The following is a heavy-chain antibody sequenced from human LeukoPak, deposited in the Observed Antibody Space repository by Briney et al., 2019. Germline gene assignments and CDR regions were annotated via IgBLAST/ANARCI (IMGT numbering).Heavy chain of an antibody. CDR1: GFTFSDYY. Sequence: GGSLRLPCAASGFTFSDYYMSWIRQAPGKGLEWVSYISSSSSYTNYADSVKGRFTISRDNAKNSLYLQMNSLRAEDTAVYYCARDLYGSGSYSNYYYGMDVWGKGTTVTVSS. D-gene: IGHD3-10*01. CDR3: ARDLYGSGSYSNYYYGMDV. V-gene: IGHV3-11*06. J-gene: IGHJ6*04. CDR2: ISSSSSYT.